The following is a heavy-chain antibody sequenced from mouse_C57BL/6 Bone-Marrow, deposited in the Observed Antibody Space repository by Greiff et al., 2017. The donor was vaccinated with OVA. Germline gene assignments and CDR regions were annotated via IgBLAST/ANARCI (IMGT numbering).Heavy chain of an antibody. V-gene: IGHV1-19*01. CDR1: GYTFTDYY. CDR2: INHKNGGT. CDR3: ARSQSGDY. D-gene: IGHD3-1*01. Sequence: VQLQQSGPVLVKPGASVKMSCKASGYTFTDYYMNWVKQSNGKRLEWSGGINHKNGGTSDKQKYKGKATLTVDKSYRTAYMELNSLPSEDSAVYYCARSQSGDYWGQGTTLTVSS. J-gene: IGHJ2*01.